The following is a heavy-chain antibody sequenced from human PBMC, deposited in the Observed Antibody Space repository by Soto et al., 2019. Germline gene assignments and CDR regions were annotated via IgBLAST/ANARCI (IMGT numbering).Heavy chain of an antibody. CDR3: ARGRSPPFTVTTLGPRYYYGMDV. CDR2: INHSGST. J-gene: IGHJ6*02. D-gene: IGHD4-17*01. V-gene: IGHV4-34*01. Sequence: QVQLQQWGAGLLKPSETLSLTCAVYGGSFSGYYWSWIRQPPGKGLEWIGEINHSGSTNYNPSLRSRVTISIAPSNNQFSLKLSSVTAADTAVYYCARGRSPPFTVTTLGPRYYYGMDVWGQGTTVTVSS. CDR1: GGSFSGYY.